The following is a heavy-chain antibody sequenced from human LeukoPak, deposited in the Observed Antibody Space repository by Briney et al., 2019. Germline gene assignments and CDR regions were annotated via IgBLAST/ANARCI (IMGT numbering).Heavy chain of an antibody. CDR3: ARLAAVGSETYYDFWSGYYYYYYMDV. CDR2: IYHSGRT. D-gene: IGHD3-3*01. CDR1: GYSISSGYY. J-gene: IGHJ6*03. V-gene: IGHV4-38-2*02. Sequence: SETLSLTCTVSGYSISSGYYWGWIRQPPGKRLEWIGSIYHSGRTYYNPSLKSRVTISVDTSKNQFSLKLSSVTAADTAVYYCARLAAVGSETYYDFWSGYYYYYYMDVWGKGTTVTVSS.